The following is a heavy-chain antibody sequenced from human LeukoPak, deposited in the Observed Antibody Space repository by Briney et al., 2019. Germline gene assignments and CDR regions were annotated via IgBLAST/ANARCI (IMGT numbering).Heavy chain of an antibody. V-gene: IGHV1-46*01. Sequence: ASVKVSCKASGYTFIHYYLHWVRQAPGQGLEWMGIVNPNDGNTSYEQKFQGRVTMTRDTSISTAYMELSRLRSDDTDVYYCAREVGGRVYWGQGTLVTVSS. CDR3: AREVGGRVY. D-gene: IGHD2-2*01. CDR2: VNPNDGNT. J-gene: IGHJ4*02. CDR1: GYTFIHYY.